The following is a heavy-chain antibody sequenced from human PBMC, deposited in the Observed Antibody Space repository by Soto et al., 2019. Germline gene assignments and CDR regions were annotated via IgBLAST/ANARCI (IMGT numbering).Heavy chain of an antibody. Sequence: SETLSLTCSVSGGSIDTYYWTWIRQPPGKGLQWIGYIYYSGTTSYNPSLEGRVTISVDTSKNQFSLKLSSVTAADTAVYYCARRLGSYYYGVDVWGQGTTVTVSS. J-gene: IGHJ6*02. CDR3: ARRLGSYYYGVDV. CDR2: IYYSGTT. CDR1: GGSIDTYY. V-gene: IGHV4-59*01.